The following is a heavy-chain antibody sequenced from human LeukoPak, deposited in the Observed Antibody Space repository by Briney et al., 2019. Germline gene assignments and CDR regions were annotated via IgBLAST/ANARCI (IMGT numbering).Heavy chain of an antibody. Sequence: GGSLRLSCAASGFTFSSYSMNWVRQAPGKGLEWVSSISSSSSYIYYADSVKGRFTISRDNAKNSLYLQMNSLRAEDTAVYYCARDGDQLPIPPQACDYWGQGTLVTVSS. V-gene: IGHV3-21*01. D-gene: IGHD2-2*01. CDR2: ISSSSSYI. CDR1: GFTFSSYS. CDR3: ARDGDQLPIPPQACDY. J-gene: IGHJ4*02.